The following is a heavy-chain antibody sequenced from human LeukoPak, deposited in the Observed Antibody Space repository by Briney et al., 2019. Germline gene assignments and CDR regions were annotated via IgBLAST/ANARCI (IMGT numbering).Heavy chain of an antibody. D-gene: IGHD3-10*01. Sequence: ASVKVSCKASGYTFTSYGISWVRQAPGQGLEWMGWISAYNGNTNYAQKLQGRVTMTTDTSTSTAYMELRSLRSDDTAVYYCARSMAFYGSGSLDYWGQGTLATVSS. CDR3: ARSMAFYGSGSLDY. CDR1: GYTFTSYG. CDR2: ISAYNGNT. J-gene: IGHJ4*02. V-gene: IGHV1-18*01.